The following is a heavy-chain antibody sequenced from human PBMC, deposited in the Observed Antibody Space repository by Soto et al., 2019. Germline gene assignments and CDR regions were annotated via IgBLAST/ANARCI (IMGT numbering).Heavy chain of an antibody. J-gene: IGHJ5*02. Sequence: RGESLKISCKGSGYSFTGYWISWVRQMPGKGLEWMGRIDPSDSYTNYSPSFEGRVTISADESISTAYLQWSSLRASDTAMYYCARHGDSRGDPWGQGTLVTVSS. D-gene: IGHD3-10*01. CDR2: IDPSDSYT. CDR3: ARHGDSRGDP. V-gene: IGHV5-10-1*01. CDR1: GYSFTGYW.